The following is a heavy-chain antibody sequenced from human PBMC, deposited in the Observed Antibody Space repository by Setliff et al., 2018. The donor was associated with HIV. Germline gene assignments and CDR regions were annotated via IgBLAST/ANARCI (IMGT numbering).Heavy chain of an antibody. CDR2: IRSEAYGGTT. CDR1: GLIFGDYA. D-gene: IGHD1-26*01. CDR3: TRIKWDPPYNPQFDY. J-gene: IGHJ4*02. Sequence: PGGSLRLSCTSSGLIFGDYAMSWVRQAPGKGLEWVGFIRSEAYGGTTEYAASVEGRFTISRDDSKSIAYLRMNSLKAEDTAVYYCTRIKWDPPYNPQFDYWGQGTLVTVSS. V-gene: IGHV3-49*04.